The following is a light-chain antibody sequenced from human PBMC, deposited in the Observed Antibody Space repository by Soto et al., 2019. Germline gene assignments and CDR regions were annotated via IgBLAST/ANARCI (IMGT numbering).Light chain of an antibody. CDR2: NNN. CDR3: AVWDDFLDGVV. Sequence: QSVLTQAPSASGTPGQRVTISCSGSSSNIGKNFVNWYQQLPGTAPKLLIYNNNQRPSGVPDRFSGSRSGTSVSLAISGLQSEDEADYYCAVWDDFLDGVVFGGGTKVTVL. CDR1: SSNIGKNF. J-gene: IGLJ2*01. V-gene: IGLV1-44*01.